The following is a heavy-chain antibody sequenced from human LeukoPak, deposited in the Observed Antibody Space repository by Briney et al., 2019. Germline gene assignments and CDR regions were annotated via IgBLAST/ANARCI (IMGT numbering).Heavy chain of an antibody. CDR2: IKQDGSEK. V-gene: IGHV3-7*03. Sequence: ASXFTFDTYWMSWVRQAPGKGLEWVAXIKQDGSEKHHLDSVRGGFTISRDNAKNSLYLEMNSLSAEDTAVYYCARGCNRAACPYYSDWWGQGALVTVSS. CDR3: ARGCNRAACPYYSDW. J-gene: IGHJ4*02. CDR1: XFTFDTYW. D-gene: IGHD2-8*01.